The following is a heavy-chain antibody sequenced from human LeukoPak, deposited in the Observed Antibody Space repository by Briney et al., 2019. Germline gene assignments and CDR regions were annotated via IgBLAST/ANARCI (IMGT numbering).Heavy chain of an antibody. CDR1: GGSINDAS. CDR3: ARTQSQSGSYRYYFGY. CDR2: IYHSGGT. D-gene: IGHD1-26*01. J-gene: IGHJ4*02. V-gene: IGHV4-59*01. Sequence: PSETLSLTCTVSGGSINDASWNWIRQPPGQGLEWIGYIYHSGGTNYNPSLKSRVTMSVDPSKNQFSLKLNSVTAADTAVYYCARTQSQSGSYRYYFGYWGQGTLVTVSS.